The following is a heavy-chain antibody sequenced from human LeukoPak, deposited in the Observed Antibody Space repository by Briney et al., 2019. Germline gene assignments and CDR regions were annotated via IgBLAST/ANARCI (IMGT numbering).Heavy chain of an antibody. CDR2: IYSGGTT. CDR3: ARPDYGGNRGAFDI. CDR1: GFTVSTNC. Sequence: GGSLRLSCAASGFTVSTNCMTWVRQAPGKGLEWVPTIYSGGTTYYADSVMGRFTISRHNSRNTLYLQMNSLRAEDTAVYYCARPDYGGNRGAFDIWGQGTMVTVSS. D-gene: IGHD4-23*01. V-gene: IGHV3-53*04. J-gene: IGHJ3*02.